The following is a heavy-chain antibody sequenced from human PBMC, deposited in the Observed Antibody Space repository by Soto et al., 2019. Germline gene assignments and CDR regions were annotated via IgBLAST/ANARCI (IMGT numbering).Heavy chain of an antibody. CDR2: VYARGAT. CDR1: GASITSHY. Sequence: SETLSLTCPVSGASITSHYWNWIRQSAGEGLQWIGRVYARGATNYNPSLKSRVTISGDTSKNHFSLKLTSVTAADTAVYYCARLSGDDFFYYGMDVWGHGTTVTVSS. V-gene: IGHV4-59*10. CDR3: ARLSGDDFFYYGMDV. D-gene: IGHD4-17*01. J-gene: IGHJ6*02.